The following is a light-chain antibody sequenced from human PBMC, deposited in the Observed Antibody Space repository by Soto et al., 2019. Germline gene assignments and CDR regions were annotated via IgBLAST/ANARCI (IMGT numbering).Light chain of an antibody. Sequence: EIVMTQSPVTLSVSPGEGATLSCRASQTVDNNLAWYQKKPGQAPRLLIFGASTRATGIPARFSGVGSGTEFTLTISSLQSEDFAVYYCQQYNNWPLTVGGGTKVEIK. CDR1: QTVDNN. CDR2: GAS. J-gene: IGKJ4*01. CDR3: QQYNNWPLT. V-gene: IGKV3-15*01.